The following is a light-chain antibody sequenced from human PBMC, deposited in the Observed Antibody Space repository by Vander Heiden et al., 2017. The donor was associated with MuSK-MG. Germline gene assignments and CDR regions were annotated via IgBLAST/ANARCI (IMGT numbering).Light chain of an antibody. CDR2: VES. Sequence: ITCRASETISNYLNWYQQKPGKAPKLLISVESNLQSGVPSRFRGVGSGTDFTLTISSLQPEDFATYYCQGGDSTGRTFGQGTKVEIK. CDR1: ETISNY. CDR3: QGGDSTGRT. J-gene: IGKJ1*01. V-gene: IGKV1-39*02.